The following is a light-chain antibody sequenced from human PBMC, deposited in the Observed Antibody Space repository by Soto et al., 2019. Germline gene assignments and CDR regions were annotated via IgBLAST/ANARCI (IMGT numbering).Light chain of an antibody. J-gene: IGKJ2*01. CDR3: QQSYSTPYT. V-gene: IGKV1-39*01. Sequence: DIQMTQSPSSLSASVGDRVTITCRASQSISSYLNWYQQKPRKAPKPLIYAASSLQSGVPSRFSGRGSGTDFTLTISSLQPEDFATYYCQQSYSTPYTFGQGTKLEIK. CDR2: AAS. CDR1: QSISSY.